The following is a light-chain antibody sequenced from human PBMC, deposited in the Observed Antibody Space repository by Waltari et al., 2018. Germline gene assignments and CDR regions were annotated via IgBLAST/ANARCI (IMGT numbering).Light chain of an antibody. J-gene: IGLJ1*01. V-gene: IGLV1-40*01. Sequence: QSVLTQPPSVSGAPGQRITISCTGTSTNIGSGFRVHWYRQLPGTDPKVVTYDNNNRPSGVPDRFSGARSGTSASLAISGLRAEDEAEYYCQSYDTSDRYGFGSGTQVTVL. CDR3: QSYDTSDRYG. CDR2: DNN. CDR1: STNIGSGFR.